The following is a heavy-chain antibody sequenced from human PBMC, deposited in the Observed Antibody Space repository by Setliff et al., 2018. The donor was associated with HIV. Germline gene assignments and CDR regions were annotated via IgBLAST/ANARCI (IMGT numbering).Heavy chain of an antibody. V-gene: IGHV3-64*02. D-gene: IGHD3-10*01. CDR3: ARAEQRYYGSGKGYYFDY. J-gene: IGHJ4*02. CDR2: ISNNGGIT. Sequence: GGSLRLSCAASGFTFSSYGMHWVRQAPGKGLEYVSAISNNGGITYYGDSVKGRFTISRDNSKNTLYLQMGSLRPEDMAVYYCARAEQRYYGSGKGYYFDYWGPGTLVTSPQ. CDR1: GFTFSSYG.